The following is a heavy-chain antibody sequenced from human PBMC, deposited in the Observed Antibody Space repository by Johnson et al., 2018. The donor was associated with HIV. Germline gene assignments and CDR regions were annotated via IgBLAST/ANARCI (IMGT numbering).Heavy chain of an antibody. D-gene: IGHD6-6*01. J-gene: IGHJ3*02. Sequence: QVQLVESGGGVVQPGRSLRLSCVASGFTFRSYGMHWVRQAPGKGLEWVAFVSYDGSSKFYPNSLKGRFSISRDNSKNTLYLQMKSLRGEDTAVYSCARGRSSSSTAAFDIWGQGTMVTVSS. CDR3: ARGRSSSSTAAFDI. CDR2: VSYDGSSK. CDR1: GFTFRSYG. V-gene: IGHV3-30*03.